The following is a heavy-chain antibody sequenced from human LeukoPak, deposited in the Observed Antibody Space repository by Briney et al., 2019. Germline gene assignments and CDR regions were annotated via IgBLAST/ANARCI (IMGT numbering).Heavy chain of an antibody. D-gene: IGHD3-10*01. Sequence: QPGGSLRLSCAASGFTFSSYAMHWVRQAPGKGLEWVANIKQDGSEKYYVDSVKGRFTISRDNAKNSLYLQMNSLRAEDTAVYYCARVKRGLDYWGQGTLVTVSS. CDR3: ARVKRGLDY. J-gene: IGHJ4*02. CDR2: IKQDGSEK. V-gene: IGHV3-7*01. CDR1: GFTFSSYA.